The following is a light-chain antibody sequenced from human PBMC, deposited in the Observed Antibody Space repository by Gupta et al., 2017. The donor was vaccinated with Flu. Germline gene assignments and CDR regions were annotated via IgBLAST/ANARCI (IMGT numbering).Light chain of an antibody. J-gene: IGLJ2*01. V-gene: IGLV3-19*01. CDR2: GKN. CDR1: SLRSYY. CDR3: NSRDSSGNHLV. Sequence: GQTVRITCQGDSLRSYYASWYQQKPGQAPVLGIYGKNNRPSGIPDRFSGSSSGNTASLTITGAQAEDEADYYCNSRDSSGNHLVFGGGTKLTGL.